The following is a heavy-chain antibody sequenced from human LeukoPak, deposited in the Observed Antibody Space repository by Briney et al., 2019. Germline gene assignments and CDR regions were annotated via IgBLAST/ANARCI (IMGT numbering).Heavy chain of an antibody. CDR1: GYTFTGYY. CDR3: ARDWSGNSPETPSAP. CDR2: INPNSGGT. J-gene: IGHJ5*02. V-gene: IGHV1-2*02. D-gene: IGHD3-10*01. Sequence: ASVKVSCKASGYTFTGYYMHWVRQAPGQGLEWMGWINPNSGGTNYAQKFQGRVTMTRDTSISTAYMELSRLRSDDTAVYYCARDWSGNSPETPSAPWGQGTLVTVSS.